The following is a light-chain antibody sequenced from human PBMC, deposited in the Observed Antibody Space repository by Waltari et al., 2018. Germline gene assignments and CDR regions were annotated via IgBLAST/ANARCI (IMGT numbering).Light chain of an antibody. J-gene: IGLJ3*02. V-gene: IGLV2-11*01. CDR1: SSDIGGYNY. CDR2: DDN. CDR3: RSHAGPDNHGV. Sequence: QSALTQPRSVSGSRAQSVTIPCSGTSSDIGGYNYVSWYQHYPGQAPKLIIYDDNNRPPGVPDRFSGSRSDNTASLTISGVQTEDEASYYCRSHAGPDNHGVFGGGTKLTVL.